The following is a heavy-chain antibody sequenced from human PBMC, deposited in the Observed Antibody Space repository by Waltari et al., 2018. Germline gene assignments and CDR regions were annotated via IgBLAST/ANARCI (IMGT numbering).Heavy chain of an antibody. D-gene: IGHD3-22*01. CDR2: TRNKANSYTT. V-gene: IGHV3-72*01. CDR3: ARGGGYYYDSSGRSYAFDI. CDR1: GFTFSDHY. J-gene: IGHJ3*02. Sequence: EVQLVESGGGLVQPGGSLRLSCAASGFTFSDHYMDWVRQAPGKGLEWVGRTRNKANSYTTEYAASVKGRFTISRDDSKNSLYLQMNSLKTEDTAVYYCARGGGYYYDSSGRSYAFDIWGQGTMVTVSS.